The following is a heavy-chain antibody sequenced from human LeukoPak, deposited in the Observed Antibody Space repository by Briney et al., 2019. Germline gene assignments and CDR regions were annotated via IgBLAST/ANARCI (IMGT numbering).Heavy chain of an antibody. Sequence: GRSLRLSCAASGFTFSNYAMYWVRQAPGKGLEWVAVISYDENNKYYTDSVKGRFTISRDNSKNTMYLQMNSLRAEDTAVYYCARSQWSDYWGQGTLVTVSS. CDR1: GFTFSNYA. J-gene: IGHJ4*02. CDR3: ARSQWSDY. CDR2: ISYDENNK. V-gene: IGHV3-30-3*01. D-gene: IGHD2-8*01.